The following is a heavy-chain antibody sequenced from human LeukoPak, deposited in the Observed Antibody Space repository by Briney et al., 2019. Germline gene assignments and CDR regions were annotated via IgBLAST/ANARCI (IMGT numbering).Heavy chain of an antibody. CDR1: GFTFSSYG. CDR2: IRYDGSNK. Sequence: GGSLRLSCAASGFTFSSYGMHWVRQAPGKGLEWVAFIRYDGSNKYYADSVKGRFTISRDNSKNTLYLQMNSLRAEDTAVYYCARDRSTVTTWVAYSGQGTLVTVPS. V-gene: IGHV3-30*02. D-gene: IGHD4-17*01. J-gene: IGHJ4*02. CDR3: ARDRSTVTTWVAY.